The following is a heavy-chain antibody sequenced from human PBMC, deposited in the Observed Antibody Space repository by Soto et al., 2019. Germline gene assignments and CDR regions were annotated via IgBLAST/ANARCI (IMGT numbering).Heavy chain of an antibody. Sequence: PGGSLRLSCAASGFTFSNYGMSWVRQAPGKGLEWVSALPEIGTNTYYADSVKGRFTISRDNSQNTPFLQINNLRGGDTAVYYCAKKSGVGATWFFDYWGKGTLVTVSS. CDR1: GFTFSNYG. CDR3: AKKSGVGATWFFDY. D-gene: IGHD1-26*01. V-gene: IGHV3-23*01. J-gene: IGHJ4*02. CDR2: LPEIGTNT.